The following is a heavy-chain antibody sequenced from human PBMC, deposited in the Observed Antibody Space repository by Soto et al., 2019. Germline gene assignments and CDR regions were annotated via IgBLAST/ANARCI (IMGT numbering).Heavy chain of an antibody. CDR2: IYPGDSDT. CDR3: ARRLDGGRDYYGMDV. V-gene: IGHV5-51*01. D-gene: IGHD2-15*01. CDR1: GYSFTSYW. J-gene: IGHJ6*02. Sequence: PGESLKISCKGSGYSFTSYWIGWVRQMPGKGLEWIGIIYPGDSDTRYSPSFQGQVTISADKSISTAYLQWSSLKASDTAMYYCARRLDGGRDYYGMDVWGQGTTVTVSS.